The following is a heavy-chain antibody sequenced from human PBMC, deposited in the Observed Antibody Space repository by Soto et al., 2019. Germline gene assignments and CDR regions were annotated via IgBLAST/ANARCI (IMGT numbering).Heavy chain of an antibody. Sequence: RLSLTCPVSGASISSGDYYWSWIRQPPGKGLEWIGYIYYSGSTYYNPSLKSRVTISVDTSKNQFSLKLSSVTAADTAVYYCARGKGRTYYFDYWGQGTLVTVYS. CDR2: IYYSGST. J-gene: IGHJ4*02. D-gene: IGHD3-16*01. CDR3: ARGKGRTYYFDY. CDR1: GASISSGDYY. V-gene: IGHV4-30-4*01.